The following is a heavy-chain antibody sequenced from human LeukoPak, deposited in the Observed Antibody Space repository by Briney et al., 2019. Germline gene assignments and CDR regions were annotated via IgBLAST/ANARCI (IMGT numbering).Heavy chain of an antibody. D-gene: IGHD3-16*01. V-gene: IGHV3-23*01. CDR2: ISGSGGST. CDR3: AKSLLGRYYYMDV. CDR1: GFTFSSYA. J-gene: IGHJ6*03. Sequence: GGSLGLSCAASGFTFSSYAMSWVRQAPGKGLEWVSAISGSGGSTYYADSVKGRFTISRDNSKNTLYLQMNSLRAEDTAVYYCAKSLLGRYYYMDVWGKGTTVTVSS.